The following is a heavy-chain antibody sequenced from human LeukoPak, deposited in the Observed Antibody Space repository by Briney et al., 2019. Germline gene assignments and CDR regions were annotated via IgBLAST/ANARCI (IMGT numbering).Heavy chain of an antibody. J-gene: IGHJ5*02. Sequence: PGGSLRLSCAASGLTFKNYAMTWVRQAPGKGLEWVSTISGKGDSTYYADPVKGRFTISRDNSKNTLSLQMNSLRADDTAVYYCAKGGHFSWFDPWGQGTLVTVSS. CDR2: ISGKGDST. CDR3: AKGGHFSWFDP. D-gene: IGHD1-26*01. V-gene: IGHV3-23*01. CDR1: GLTFKNYA.